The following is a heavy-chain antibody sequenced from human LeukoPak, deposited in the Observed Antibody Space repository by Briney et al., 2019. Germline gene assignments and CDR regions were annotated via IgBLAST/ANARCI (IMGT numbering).Heavy chain of an antibody. CDR3: AKHYQARWLVYFDY. J-gene: IGHJ4*02. CDR2: ISGSGGST. V-gene: IGHV3-23*01. Sequence: PGGSLRLSCAASGFTFSSYAMSWVRQAPGKGLEWVSAISGSGGSTYYADSVKGQFTISRDNSKNTLYLQMNSLRAEDTAVYYCAKHYQARWLVYFDYWGQGTLVTVSS. D-gene: IGHD6-19*01. CDR1: GFTFSSYA.